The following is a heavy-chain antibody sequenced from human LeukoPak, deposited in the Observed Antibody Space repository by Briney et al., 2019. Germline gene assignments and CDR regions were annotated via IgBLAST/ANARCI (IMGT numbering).Heavy chain of an antibody. J-gene: IGHJ4*02. D-gene: IGHD5-18*01. Sequence: GGSLRLSCEGSGFTFSSYAMIWVRQAPGKGLEWLTSISSTSSYIYYADSVKGRFTISRDNAKNSLYLRMNSLRAEDTAVYYCARDPGSEFNSYGKFDYWGQGTLVTVSS. CDR2: ISSTSSYI. V-gene: IGHV3-21*01. CDR1: GFTFSSYA. CDR3: ARDPGSEFNSYGKFDY.